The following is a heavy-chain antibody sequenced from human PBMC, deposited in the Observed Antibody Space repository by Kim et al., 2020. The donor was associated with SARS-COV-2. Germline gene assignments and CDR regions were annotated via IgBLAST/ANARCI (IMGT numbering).Heavy chain of an antibody. CDR2: ISGSGGST. Sequence: GGSLRLSCAASGFTFSSYAMSWVRQAPGKGLEWVSAISGSGGSTYYADSVKGRFTISRDNSKNTLYLQMNSLRAEDTAVYYCAKDRGGIAAAGTILDYWGQGTLVTVSS. J-gene: IGHJ4*02. CDR1: GFTFSSYA. CDR3: AKDRGGIAAAGTILDY. D-gene: IGHD6-13*01. V-gene: IGHV3-23*01.